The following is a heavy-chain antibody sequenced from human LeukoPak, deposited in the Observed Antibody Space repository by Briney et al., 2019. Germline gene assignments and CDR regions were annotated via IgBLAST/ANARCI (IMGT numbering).Heavy chain of an antibody. D-gene: IGHD2-21*02. Sequence: ASVKVSCKVSGYTLTELSMHWVRQAPGKGLEWMGGFDPEDGETIYAQKFQGRVTITADKSTSTAYMELSSLRSEDTAVYYCARDSPFCGGDCYFDYWGQGTLVTVSS. V-gene: IGHV1-24*01. J-gene: IGHJ4*02. CDR2: FDPEDGET. CDR1: GYTLTELS. CDR3: ARDSPFCGGDCYFDY.